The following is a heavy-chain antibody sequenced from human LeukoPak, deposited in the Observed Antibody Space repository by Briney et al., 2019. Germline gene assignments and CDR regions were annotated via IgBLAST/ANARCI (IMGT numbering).Heavy chain of an antibody. CDR3: ARHDPSTSPGFYYYYYYMDV. J-gene: IGHJ6*03. V-gene: IGHV4-39*01. Sequence: SGTLSLTCTVSGGSISSSSYYWGWIRQPPGKGLEWIGIIYYSGSTYYNPSLKSRVTISVDTTKNQFSLKLSSVTAADTAVYYCARHDPSTSPGFYYYYYYMDVWGKGTTVTVSS. D-gene: IGHD6-6*01. CDR2: IYYSGST. CDR1: GGSISSSSYY.